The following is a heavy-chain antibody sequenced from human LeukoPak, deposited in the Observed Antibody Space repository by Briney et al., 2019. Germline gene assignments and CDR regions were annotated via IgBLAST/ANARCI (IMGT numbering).Heavy chain of an antibody. D-gene: IGHD1-1*01. CDR3: ARHSRGVGTPSDY. Sequence: KPSETLSLTCTVSGGSISSNSYYWGWIRPPPGKGLEWIGSIYYSGSTYYNPSLKSRVTISVDTSKNQFSLKLSSVTAADTAVYYCARHSRGVGTPSDYWGQGTLVTVSS. J-gene: IGHJ4*02. CDR1: GGSISSNSYY. V-gene: IGHV4-39*01. CDR2: IYYSGST.